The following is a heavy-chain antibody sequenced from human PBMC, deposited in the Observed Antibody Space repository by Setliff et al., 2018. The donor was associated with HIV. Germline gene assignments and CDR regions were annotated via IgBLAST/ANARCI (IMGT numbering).Heavy chain of an antibody. Sequence: PSETLSLTCAVSGGSISSTNWWNWVRQPPGKGLEWIREIYHSGDTNYNPSLKSRVTISVDKSKNQFSLKLTSVTAADTAVYYCARVAAGTYGKGDWFDPWGQGTQVTVSS. CDR1: GGSISSTNW. D-gene: IGHD3-10*01. CDR3: ARVAAGTYGKGDWFDP. V-gene: IGHV4-4*02. CDR2: IYHSGDT. J-gene: IGHJ5*02.